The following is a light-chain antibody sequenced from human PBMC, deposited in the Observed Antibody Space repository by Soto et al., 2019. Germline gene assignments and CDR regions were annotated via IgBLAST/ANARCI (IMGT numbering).Light chain of an antibody. CDR3: QQNSNWPLT. CDR1: QSVTSQ. V-gene: IGKV3-11*01. Sequence: EIVLTQSPATLSLSPGERATLSCRASQSVTSQVGWYQQRPGQAPRLLIYDASKRATGLPARFSGSGSATDFTLTISSLEPEDFAVYYCQQNSNWPLTFSGGTKVEIK. J-gene: IGKJ4*01. CDR2: DAS.